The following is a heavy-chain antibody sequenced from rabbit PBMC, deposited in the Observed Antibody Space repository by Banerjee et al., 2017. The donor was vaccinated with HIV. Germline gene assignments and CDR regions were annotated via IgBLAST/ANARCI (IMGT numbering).Heavy chain of an antibody. CDR1: GFSFSNKYV. J-gene: IGHJ3*01. CDR2: IYASSGRT. Sequence: QEQLEESGGDLVKPEGSLTLTCTASGFSFSNKYVMCWVRQAPGKGLEWIACIYASSGRTYDASWAKGRFTISKTSSTTVTLQMTSLTAADTATYFCARDRAVGGAGSVYAWDLWGQGTLVTVS. CDR3: ARDRAVGGAGSVYAWDL. D-gene: IGHD6-1*01. V-gene: IGHV1S45*01.